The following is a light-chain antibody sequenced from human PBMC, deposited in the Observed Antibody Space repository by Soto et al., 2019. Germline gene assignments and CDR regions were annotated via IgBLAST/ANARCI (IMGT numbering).Light chain of an antibody. CDR1: QSINNW. CDR3: QQYNSYSYT. V-gene: IGKV1-5*03. J-gene: IGKJ2*01. CDR2: EAS. Sequence: DFQMTQSPSTLSASVGDRVAITCRASQSINNWLAWYQRKPGKAPKLLIYEASNLQSGVPSRFSGSGSGTEFILTISSLQPDDFATYYCQQYNSYSYTFGQGTKVDIK.